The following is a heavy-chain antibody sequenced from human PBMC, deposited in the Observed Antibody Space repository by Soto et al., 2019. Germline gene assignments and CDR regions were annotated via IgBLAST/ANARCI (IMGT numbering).Heavy chain of an antibody. J-gene: IGHJ3*02. Sequence: GGALRLSCAASGFTFNTYWMSWVRQAPGKGLEWVVNMNPDGTEKEYVDSVRGRFSISRDNAKNSLYLQMSHLRVEDTAVYYCARDTRPQAFDIWGQGTMVTVSS. CDR1: GFTFNTYW. CDR3: ARDTRPQAFDI. D-gene: IGHD6-6*01. CDR2: MNPDGTEK. V-gene: IGHV3-7*01.